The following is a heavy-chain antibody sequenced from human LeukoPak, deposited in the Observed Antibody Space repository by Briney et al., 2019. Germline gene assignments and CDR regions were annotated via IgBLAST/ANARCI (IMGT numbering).Heavy chain of an antibody. CDR1: GFSFSDYY. J-gene: IGHJ3*02. D-gene: IGHD2-15*01. CDR2: ISSGGSTI. CDR3: ARWDAYCSGGSCYFGGFAFDI. V-gene: IGHV3-11*04. Sequence: GGSLRLSCAASGFSFSDYYMSWIRQAPGKGLEWVSYISSGGSTIYYADSVKGRFTISRDNAKNSLYLQMNSLGADDTAMYYCARWDAYCSGGSCYFGGFAFDIWGQGTMVTVSS.